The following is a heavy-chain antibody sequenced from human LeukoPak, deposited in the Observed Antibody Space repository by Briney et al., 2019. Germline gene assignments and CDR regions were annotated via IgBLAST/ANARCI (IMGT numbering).Heavy chain of an antibody. Sequence: GGSLRLSCEAPELSFSPYSMNWVRQAPGKGLEWVSSISSSGDYIYYADSVKGRFTISRDNAKKSLYLQMDSLRAEDTALYYCARAIGGGWYLDHWGQGTLVTVSS. V-gene: IGHV3-21*01. CDR2: ISSSGDYI. CDR3: ARAIGGGWYLDH. CDR1: ELSFSPYS. J-gene: IGHJ5*02. D-gene: IGHD6-19*01.